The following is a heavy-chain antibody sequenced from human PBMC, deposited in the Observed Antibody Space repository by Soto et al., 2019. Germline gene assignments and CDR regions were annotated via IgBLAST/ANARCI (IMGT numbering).Heavy chain of an antibody. D-gene: IGHD2-8*01. CDR2: INSGGST. CDR3: ASPFLYASGKG. V-gene: IGHV3-66*01. CDR1: GFTVRSNY. J-gene: IGHJ4*02. Sequence: EVQLVESGGGLVQPGGSLRLSCAASGFTVRSNYMSWVRQAPGKGLEWVSFINSGGSTYYADSVKGRFTISRDNSKNTLYLQMNSLRAEDTAVDYCASPFLYASGKGWGQGTLVTVSS.